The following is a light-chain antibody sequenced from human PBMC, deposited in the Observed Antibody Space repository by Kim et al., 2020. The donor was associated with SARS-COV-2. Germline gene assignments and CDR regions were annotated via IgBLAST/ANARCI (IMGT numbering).Light chain of an antibody. CDR2: NAS. J-gene: IGKJ1*01. CDR3: QQYDDNSPRT. CDR1: QGISSW. V-gene: IGKV1-5*03. Sequence: SVVDRVTITCRASQGISSWLAWYQQKPGKAPNLLIYNASSLESGVPSRFSGRGARTEFTLTITSLQPDDFATYYCQQYDDNSPRTFGQGTKVDIK.